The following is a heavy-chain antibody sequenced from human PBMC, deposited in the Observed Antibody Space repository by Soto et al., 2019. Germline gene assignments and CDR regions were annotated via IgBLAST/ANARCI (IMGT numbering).Heavy chain of an antibody. CDR2: IYYSGST. V-gene: IGHV4-31*03. D-gene: IGHD6-13*01. J-gene: IGHJ4*01. CDR1: GGSISSGGYY. Sequence: KPSETLSLTCTVSGGSISSGGYYWSWIRQHPGKGLEWIGYIYYSGSTYYNPSLKSRVTISVDTSKNQFSLKLSSVTAADTAVYYCARDSSSWPPHPYFDYWGQGTLVTVSS. CDR3: ARDSSSWPPHPYFDY.